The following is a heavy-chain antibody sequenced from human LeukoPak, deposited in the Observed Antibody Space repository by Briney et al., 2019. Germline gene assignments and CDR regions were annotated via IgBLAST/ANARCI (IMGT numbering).Heavy chain of an antibody. CDR1: GFTLSDYN. CDR3: VRVRYDSSGKGAFDI. Sequence: GGSLRLSCAASGFTLSDYNMNWVRQAPGKGLEWVSSISSSSSYIYYADLVKGRFTISRDNAKNSVYLQMNSLRAEDTAVYYCVRVRYDSSGKGAFDIWGQGTMVTVSS. V-gene: IGHV3-21*06. J-gene: IGHJ3*02. D-gene: IGHD3-22*01. CDR2: ISSSSSYI.